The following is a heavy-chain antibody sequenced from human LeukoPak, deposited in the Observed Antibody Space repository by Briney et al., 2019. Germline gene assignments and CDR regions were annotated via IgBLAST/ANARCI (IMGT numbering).Heavy chain of an antibody. CDR3: ARADYDILTSFQH. V-gene: IGHV1-18*01. D-gene: IGHD3-9*01. J-gene: IGHJ1*01. CDR2: ISVYNGNT. CDR1: GSSFTIYG. Sequence: ASVTVSFTASGSSFTIYGISRVRQAPAQGLEWVGWISVYNGNTNYAQKLQGRVTMTTDRSTSTAYIELRSLRYDDTAVYYCARADYDILTSFQHWGQGTLVTVSS.